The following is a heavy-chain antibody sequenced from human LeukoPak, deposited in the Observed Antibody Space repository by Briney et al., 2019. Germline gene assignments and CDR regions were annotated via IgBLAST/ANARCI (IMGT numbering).Heavy chain of an antibody. D-gene: IGHD3-9*01. V-gene: IGHV3-23*01. CDR3: VKDCRYDVLTGSYVEIFDL. CDR2: ILAGGDAT. Sequence: GALRLSCAASGFTFNSHAMTWVRQGPGKGLEWVSTILAGGDATFYADSVKGRFTISRDNSKNMLYLQMNSLRVEDTALYYCVKDCRYDVLTGSYVEIFDLWGEGTLVSVSS. CDR1: GFTFNSHA. J-gene: IGHJ3*01.